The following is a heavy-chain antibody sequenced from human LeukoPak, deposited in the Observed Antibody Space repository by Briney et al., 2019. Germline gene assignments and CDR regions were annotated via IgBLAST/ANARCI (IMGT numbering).Heavy chain of an antibody. Sequence: GGSLRLSCAASGFTFSSYAMIWVRQAPGRGLEWVSGISGSGGSTFFADSVKGRFTISRDNSKNTLYLQMNSLRVEDTAVYYCAKATPDASGSGYNDDFDSWGQGTLVTVSS. D-gene: IGHD3-10*01. CDR1: GFTFSSYA. CDR3: AKATPDASGSGYNDDFDS. V-gene: IGHV3-23*01. CDR2: ISGSGGST. J-gene: IGHJ4*02.